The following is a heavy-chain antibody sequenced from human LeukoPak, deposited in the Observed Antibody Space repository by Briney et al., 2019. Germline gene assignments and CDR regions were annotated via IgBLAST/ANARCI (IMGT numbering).Heavy chain of an antibody. CDR2: IYPGDSNI. J-gene: IGHJ4*02. CDR3: ARGYSYGSNPSDY. Sequence: GESLKISCKGSGYSFTNYWIGWVRQMPGKGLEWMGIIYPGDSNIRYSPSFQGQVTISADKSISTAYLQWSSLKASDTAMYYCARGYSYGSNPSDYWGQGTLVTVSS. D-gene: IGHD5-18*01. CDR1: GYSFTNYW. V-gene: IGHV5-51*01.